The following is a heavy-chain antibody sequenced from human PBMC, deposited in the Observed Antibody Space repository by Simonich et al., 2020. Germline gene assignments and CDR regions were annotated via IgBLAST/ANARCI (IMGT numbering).Heavy chain of an antibody. CDR1: GFTFSSYG. Sequence: EVQLVESGGGLVQPGGSLRLSCAASGFTFSSYGMSWVRQAPGKGLEGKANIKQDGREKTYVVSVKGRFTISRDNAKNSLNLQMTNLRAEDTAVYYCARDREVYGSGSYYNYWGQGTLVTVSS. CDR3: ARDREVYGSGSYYNY. CDR2: IKQDGREK. V-gene: IGHV3-7*01. D-gene: IGHD3-10*01. J-gene: IGHJ4*02.